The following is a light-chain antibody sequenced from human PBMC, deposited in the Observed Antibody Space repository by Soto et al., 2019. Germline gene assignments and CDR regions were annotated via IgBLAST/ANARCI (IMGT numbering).Light chain of an antibody. J-gene: IGKJ4*01. CDR2: GAS. V-gene: IGKV3-15*01. CDR1: QSVSSN. CDR3: QQYNNWPPL. Sequence: EIVLTQSPATLSVSPGERATLSCRASQSVSSNLAWYQQKPGQAPRLLIYGASTRATGIPARFSGSGSGTEFTRTISSLQSEDFAVYYCQQYNNWPPLFGGGIKVDIK.